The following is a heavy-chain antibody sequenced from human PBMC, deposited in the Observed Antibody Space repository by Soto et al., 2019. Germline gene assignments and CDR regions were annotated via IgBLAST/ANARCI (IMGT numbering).Heavy chain of an antibody. CDR2: LSSDGFGT. V-gene: IGHV3-74*03. J-gene: IGHJ6*02. CDR3: ARAGWDNYDFWSGSRGYYGMDV. CDR1: GFTLSPYW. D-gene: IGHD3-3*01. Sequence: GGSLRLSCAASGFTLSPYWMHWVRQAPGRGLEWVARLSSDGFGTAYVDSVKGRFTISRDNAKNSLYLQMNSLRAEDTAVYYCARAGWDNYDFWSGSRGYYGMDVWGQGTTVTVSS.